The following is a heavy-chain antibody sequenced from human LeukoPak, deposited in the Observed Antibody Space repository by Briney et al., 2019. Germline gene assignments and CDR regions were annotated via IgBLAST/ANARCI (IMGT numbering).Heavy chain of an antibody. Sequence: GGSLRLSCAASGFTVSSNYMSWVRQAPGKGLEWVSVIYSGGSTYNADSVKGRFTISRDNSKNTLYLQMNSLRAEDTAVYYCARGFSWKDGYNYWSATGDSDYWGQGTLVTVSS. CDR3: ARGFSWKDGYNYWSATGDSDY. J-gene: IGHJ4*02. V-gene: IGHV3-66*01. CDR2: IYSGGST. D-gene: IGHD5-12*01. CDR1: GFTVSSNY.